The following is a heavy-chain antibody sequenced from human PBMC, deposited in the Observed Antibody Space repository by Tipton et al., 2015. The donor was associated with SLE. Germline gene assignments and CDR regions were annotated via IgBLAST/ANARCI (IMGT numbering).Heavy chain of an antibody. V-gene: IGHV4-31*03. CDR2: FYYSGAT. D-gene: IGHD2-15*01. CDR3: ARSLGAGFCSGGNCFEPLDY. Sequence: TLSLTCTVSGDSISSGGYFWSWIRQHPGKGLEWIGYFYYSGATYYNPSLQSRVTMSADTSKNQFSLKLNSVTAVDTAIYYCARSLGAGFCSGGNCFEPLDYWGQGTLVTVSS. J-gene: IGHJ4*02. CDR1: GDSISSGGYF.